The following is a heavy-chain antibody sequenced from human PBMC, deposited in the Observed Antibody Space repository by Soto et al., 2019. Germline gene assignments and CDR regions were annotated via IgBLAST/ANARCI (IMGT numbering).Heavy chain of an antibody. D-gene: IGHD3-22*01. V-gene: IGHV4-30-2*03. J-gene: IGHJ4*02. CDR2: IHYSGST. CDR3: ASQHYYDSSGYYVVY. Sequence: SETLSLTCAVSGGSISSGGYSWSWLRQPPGKGLEWIGNIHYSGSTYYDSSLQSRVTISIDTSKNQFSLKLSSVTATDTAVYYCASQHYYDSSGYYVVYWGQGTLVTVSS. CDR1: GGSISSGGYS.